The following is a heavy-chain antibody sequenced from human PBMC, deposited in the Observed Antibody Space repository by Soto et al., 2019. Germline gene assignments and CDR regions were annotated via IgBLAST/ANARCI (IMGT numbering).Heavy chain of an antibody. V-gene: IGHV3-7*01. CDR2: IKQDGSEK. CDR1: GFTFSSYW. D-gene: IGHD6-19*01. J-gene: IGHJ4*02. CDR3: ARDVTAVAPSIFNY. Sequence: EVQLVESGGGLVQPGGSLRLSCAASGFTFSSYWMSWVRQAPGKGLEWVANIKQDGSEKNYVDAVKGRFTTSRDNAKNSLYLQMNSLRAEDTAVYYCARDVTAVAPSIFNYWGQGTLVTVSS.